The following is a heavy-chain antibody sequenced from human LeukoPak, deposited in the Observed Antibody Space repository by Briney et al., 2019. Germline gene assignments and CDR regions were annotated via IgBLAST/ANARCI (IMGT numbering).Heavy chain of an antibody. J-gene: IGHJ6*03. CDR3: ARAKRSSWSDYYYYMDV. CDR1: GFTFSTYN. D-gene: IGHD6-13*01. V-gene: IGHV3-21*01. Sequence: GGSLRLSCAASGFTFSTYNMNWVRQAPGKGLEWVSSITSSSSYIYYADSVKGRFTISRDNAKNSLYLQMNSLRAEDTAVYYCARAKRSSWSDYYYYMDVWGKGTTVTVSS. CDR2: ITSSSSYI.